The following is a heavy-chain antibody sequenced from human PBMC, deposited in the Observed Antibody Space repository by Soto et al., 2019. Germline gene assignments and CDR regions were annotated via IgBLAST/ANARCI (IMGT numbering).Heavy chain of an antibody. J-gene: IGHJ6*02. Sequence: QVQLVQSGAEEKKPGASVKVSCKASGYTFTSYAMHWVRQAPGQRLEWMGWINAGNGNTKYSQKFQGRVHNNRGNARRTAYKEPSSLRFEDTGVYYCARDPSYYGMDVWGQGDTGNVSS. CDR3: ARDPSYYGMDV. V-gene: IGHV1-3*05. CDR1: GYTFTSYA. CDR2: INAGNGNT.